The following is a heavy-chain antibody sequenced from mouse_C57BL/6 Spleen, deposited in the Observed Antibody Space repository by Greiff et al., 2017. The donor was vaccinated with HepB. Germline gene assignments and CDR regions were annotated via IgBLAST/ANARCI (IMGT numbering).Heavy chain of an antibody. D-gene: IGHD2-4*01. V-gene: IGHV1-15*01. Sequence: VQLQQSGAELVRPGASVTLSCKASGYTFTDYEMHWVKQTPVHGLEWIGAIDPETGGTAYNQKFKGKAILTADKSSSTAYMELRSLTSEDSAVYYCTGGLRRWLAYWGQGTLVTVSA. J-gene: IGHJ3*01. CDR3: TGGLRRWLAY. CDR2: IDPETGGT. CDR1: GYTFTDYE.